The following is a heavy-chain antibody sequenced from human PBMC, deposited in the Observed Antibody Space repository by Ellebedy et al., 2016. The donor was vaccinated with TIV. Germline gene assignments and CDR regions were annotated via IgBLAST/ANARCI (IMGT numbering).Heavy chain of an antibody. D-gene: IGHD6-19*01. CDR3: ARDLFSSSGWYVGYYYHGMDV. V-gene: IGHV3-7*01. J-gene: IGHJ6*02. CDR2: IKQDGSEK. Sequence: GGSLRLSCAASGFTFSSYWINWVRQAPGKGLEWVANIKQDGSEKYYVDSVKGRFTISRDNAKNSLYLQMNSLRAEDTAVYYCARDLFSSSGWYVGYYYHGMDVWGQGTTVTVSS. CDR1: GFTFSSYW.